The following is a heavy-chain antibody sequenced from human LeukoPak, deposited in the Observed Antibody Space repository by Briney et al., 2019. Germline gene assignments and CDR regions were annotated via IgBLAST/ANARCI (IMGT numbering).Heavy chain of an antibody. V-gene: IGHV4-59*01. J-gene: IGHJ4*02. CDR3: ARENYFDY. Sequence: SETLSLTCTVSGGSISSFYWGWIRQPPGKRLEWIGYIYYSGSTNYNPSLKSRVTISVDASKNQFSLKLSSVTAADTAVYYCARENYFDYWGQGTLVTVSS. CDR2: IYYSGST. CDR1: GGSISSFY.